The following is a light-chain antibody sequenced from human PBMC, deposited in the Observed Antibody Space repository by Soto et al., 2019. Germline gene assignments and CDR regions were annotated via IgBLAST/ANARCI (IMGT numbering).Light chain of an antibody. Sequence: EIVLTQSPATLSVSPGERATLSCRASQSVRSYLAWYQKKPGQAPRLLIYDASNRATGIPARFSGSGSGTDFTLTISSLEPEDFAVYYCQQRSNWPITFGQGTRLEIK. CDR1: QSVRSY. CDR2: DAS. V-gene: IGKV3-11*01. CDR3: QQRSNWPIT. J-gene: IGKJ5*01.